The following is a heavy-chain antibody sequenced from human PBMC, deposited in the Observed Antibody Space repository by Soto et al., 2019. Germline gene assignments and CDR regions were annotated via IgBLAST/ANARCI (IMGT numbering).Heavy chain of an antibody. CDR3: AKEWVPLQQLYDSSIEATDY. CDR2: ISGSGGST. D-gene: IGHD3-22*01. Sequence: EVQLLESGGGLVQPGGSLRLSCAASGFTFSSYAMSWVRQAPGKGLEWVSAISGSGGSTYYADSVKGRFTISRDNSKNTLYLQMNSLRAEDTAVYYCAKEWVPLQQLYDSSIEATDYWGPGNLVTASS. CDR1: GFTFSSYA. V-gene: IGHV3-23*01. J-gene: IGHJ4*02.